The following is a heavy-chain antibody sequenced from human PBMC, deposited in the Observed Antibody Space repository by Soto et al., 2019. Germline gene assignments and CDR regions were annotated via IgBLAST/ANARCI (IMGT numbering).Heavy chain of an antibody. Sequence: PGGSLRLSCAASGFTFSSYSMNWVRQGPGKGLEWVSYISSSSSTIYYADSVKGRFTISRDNAKNSLYLQMNSLRDEDTAVYYCARGGYCSSTSCSREDAFDIWGQGTMVTVS. CDR3: ARGGYCSSTSCSREDAFDI. D-gene: IGHD2-2*01. J-gene: IGHJ3*02. CDR1: GFTFSSYS. CDR2: ISSSSSTI. V-gene: IGHV3-48*02.